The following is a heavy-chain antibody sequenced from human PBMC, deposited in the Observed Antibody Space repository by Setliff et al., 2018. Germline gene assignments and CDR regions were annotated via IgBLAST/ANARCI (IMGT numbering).Heavy chain of an antibody. CDR1: GYTFTDFY. CDR3: ARDWRHSGMSWANYFDP. D-gene: IGHD3-10*01. V-gene: IGHV1-2*02. Sequence: ASVKVSCKTSGYTFTDFYIQWVRQAPGQGLEWMGWINPYTGDTDYAPKFQGRVTVTRDTSVTTAYMDLTRLTSDDTAVYYCARDWRHSGMSWANYFDPWGQGTVVTVSS. CDR2: INPYTGDT. J-gene: IGHJ5*02.